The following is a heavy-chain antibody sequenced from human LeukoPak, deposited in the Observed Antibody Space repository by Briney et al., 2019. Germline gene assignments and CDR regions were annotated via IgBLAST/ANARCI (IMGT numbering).Heavy chain of an antibody. CDR2: TYYSGST. CDR3: ARRSDYGGNSDY. D-gene: IGHD4-23*01. Sequence: SETLSLTCTVSGGSISSSSYYWGWIRQPPGKGLEWIGSTYYSGSTYYNPSLKSRATISVDTSKNQFSLKLSSVTAADTAVYYCARRSDYGGNSDYWGQGTLVTVSS. V-gene: IGHV4-39*01. J-gene: IGHJ4*02. CDR1: GGSISSSSYY.